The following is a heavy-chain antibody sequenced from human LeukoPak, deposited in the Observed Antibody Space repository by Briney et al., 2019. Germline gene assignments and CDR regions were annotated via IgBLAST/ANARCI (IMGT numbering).Heavy chain of an antibody. V-gene: IGHV4-59*12. CDR3: ARDSTVGMIVHPDYFDY. CDR1: GGSISTYY. D-gene: IGHD3-22*01. CDR2: IYYSGST. J-gene: IGHJ4*02. Sequence: SETLSLTCTVSGGSISTYYWSWVRQSPGKGLEWIGHIYYSGSTYYNPSLKSRVTISVDTSKNQFSLKLSSVTAADTAVYYCARDSTVGMIVHPDYFDYWGQGTLVTVSS.